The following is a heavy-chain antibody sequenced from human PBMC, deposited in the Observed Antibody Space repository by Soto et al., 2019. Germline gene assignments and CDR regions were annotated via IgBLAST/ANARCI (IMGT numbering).Heavy chain of an antibody. J-gene: IGHJ3*02. CDR2: IYPGDSDT. CDR1: GYSFTSYW. D-gene: IGHD3-3*01. Sequence: GESLKISCKGSGYSFTSYWIGWVRQMPGKGLEWMGIIYPGDSDTRYSPSFKGQVTISADKSISTAYLQWSSLKASDTAMYYCARIPGTIFGVVDAFDIWGQGTMVTVSS. V-gene: IGHV5-51*01. CDR3: ARIPGTIFGVVDAFDI.